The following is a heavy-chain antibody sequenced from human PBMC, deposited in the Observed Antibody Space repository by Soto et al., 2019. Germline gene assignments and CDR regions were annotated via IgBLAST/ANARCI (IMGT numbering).Heavy chain of an antibody. V-gene: IGHV3-48*04. D-gene: IGHD3-3*01. CDR3: ARDRYSYYDFWSGSLPYYYFGMDV. Sequence: GGSLRLSCAASGFTFSSYSMNWVRQAPGKGLEWVSYSSSSSSTIYYADSVKGRFTISRDNAKNSLYLQMNSLRAEDTAVYYCARDRYSYYDFWSGSLPYYYFGMDVWGQGTTVTVSS. CDR1: GFTFSSYS. CDR2: SSSSSSTI. J-gene: IGHJ6*02.